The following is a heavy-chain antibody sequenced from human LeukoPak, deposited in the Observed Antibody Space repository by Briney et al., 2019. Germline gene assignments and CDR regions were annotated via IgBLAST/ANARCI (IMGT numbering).Heavy chain of an antibody. CDR3: ARDGLPAAGDY. V-gene: IGHV3-7*01. J-gene: IGHJ4*02. D-gene: IGHD6-13*01. CDR1: GFTFSSHW. CDR2: IMEDGGEK. Sequence: PGGSLRLYCEASGFTFSSHWMRWARQAPGKGLEWVANIMEDGGEKYYMDSVTGRFTITRDNAKNSLYLQMNRLRAEDTAVYYCARDGLPAAGDYWGQGTLVTVSS.